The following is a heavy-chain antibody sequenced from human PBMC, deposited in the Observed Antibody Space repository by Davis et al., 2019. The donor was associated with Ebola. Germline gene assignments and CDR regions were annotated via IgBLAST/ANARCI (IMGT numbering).Heavy chain of an antibody. J-gene: IGHJ4*02. Sequence: PGGSLRLSCAASGFTFSSYSMNWVRQAPGKGLEWVSSISSSSSYIYYADSVKGRFTISRDNAKNSLYLQMNSLRAEDTAVYYCAREYWGGAGNDYWGQGTLVTVSS. CDR2: ISSSSSYI. CDR3: AREYWGGAGNDY. V-gene: IGHV3-21*01. CDR1: GFTFSSYS. D-gene: IGHD2-21*01.